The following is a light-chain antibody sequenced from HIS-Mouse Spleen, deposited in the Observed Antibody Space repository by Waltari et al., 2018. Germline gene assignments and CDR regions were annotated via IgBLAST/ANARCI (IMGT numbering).Light chain of an antibody. CDR1: RGHSSYA. CDR3: QTWGTGNWV. Sequence: QLVLTQSPSASASLGASVKLTCTLSRGHSSYAIAWHPQQPEKGPRYLMKLNSDGSHSKGDGIPDRFSGSSSGAERYLTISSLQSEDEADYYCQTWGTGNWVFGGGTKLTVL. V-gene: IGLV4-69*01. J-gene: IGLJ3*02. CDR2: LNSDGSH.